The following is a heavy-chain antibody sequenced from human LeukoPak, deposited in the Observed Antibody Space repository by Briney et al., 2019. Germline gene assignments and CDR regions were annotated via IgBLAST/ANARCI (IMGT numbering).Heavy chain of an antibody. D-gene: IGHD3-10*01. J-gene: IGHJ3*02. Sequence: GRSLRLSCAASGFTFSSYAMHWVRQAPGKGLEWVAVISYDGSNKYYADSVKGRFTISRDNSKNTLYLQMSSLRSEDTAVYYCATPMVRGVIIPADAFDIWGQGTMVTVSS. CDR2: ISYDGSNK. CDR1: GFTFSSYA. V-gene: IGHV3-30-3*01. CDR3: ATPMVRGVIIPADAFDI.